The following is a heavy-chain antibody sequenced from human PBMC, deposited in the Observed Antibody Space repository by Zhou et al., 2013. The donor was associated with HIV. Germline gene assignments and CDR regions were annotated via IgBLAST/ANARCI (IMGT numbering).Heavy chain of an antibody. CDR1: GYTFTSYD. Sequence: QVQLVQSGAEVKKPGASVKVSCKASGYTFTSYDINWVRQATGQGLEWMGWMNPNSGNTGYAQKFQGRVTITRNTSISTAYMELSSLRSEDTAVYYCARGDCSSTSCYYYYYYYMDVWAKGPRSPSP. V-gene: IGHV1-8*03. CDR3: ARGDCSSTSCYYYYYYYMDV. J-gene: IGHJ6*03. D-gene: IGHD2-2*01. CDR2: MNPNSGNT.